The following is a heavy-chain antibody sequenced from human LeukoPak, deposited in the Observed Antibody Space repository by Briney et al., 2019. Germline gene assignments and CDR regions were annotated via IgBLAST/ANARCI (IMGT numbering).Heavy chain of an antibody. D-gene: IGHD6-13*01. CDR2: IYTSGST. Sequence: SETLSLTCTVSGDSISSSTFYWSWIRQPAGQGLEWIGRIYTSGSTDYNPSLQSRVTISVDTSKNQFSLKLSSVTAADTAVYYCARVTGYVMEDYFDYWGQGTLVTVSS. J-gene: IGHJ4*02. CDR1: GDSISSSTFY. V-gene: IGHV4-61*02. CDR3: ARVTGYVMEDYFDY.